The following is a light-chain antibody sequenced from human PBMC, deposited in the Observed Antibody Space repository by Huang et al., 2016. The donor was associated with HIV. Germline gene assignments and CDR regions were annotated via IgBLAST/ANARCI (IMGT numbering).Light chain of an antibody. J-gene: IGKJ1*01. CDR2: DAS. Sequence: DIQLTQSPSSLSASIGDRVTITCQASKDIGKYLNWYQQKSWQAPKLLIFDASNLQTGVSSRFSGSGSGTDFTFTINTLQPEDIATYYCQHYDSLPPWTFGQGTRVQI. V-gene: IGKV1-33*01. CDR3: QHYDSLPPWT. CDR1: KDIGKY.